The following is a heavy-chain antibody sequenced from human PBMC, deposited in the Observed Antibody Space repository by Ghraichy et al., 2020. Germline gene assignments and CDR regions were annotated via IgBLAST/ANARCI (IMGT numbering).Heavy chain of an antibody. J-gene: IGHJ5*02. CDR2: INHSGST. CDR1: GGSFSGYY. Sequence: SETLSLTCAVYGGSFSGYYWSWIRQPPGKGLEWIGEINHSGSTNYNPSLKSRVTISVDTSKNQFSLKLSSVTAADTAVYYCARGRAAAGTGGSNWFDPWGQGTLVTVSS. D-gene: IGHD6-13*01. CDR3: ARGRAAAGTGGSNWFDP. V-gene: IGHV4-34*01.